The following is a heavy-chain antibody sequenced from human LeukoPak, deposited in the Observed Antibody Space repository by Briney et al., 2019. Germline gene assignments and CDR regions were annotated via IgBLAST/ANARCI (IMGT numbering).Heavy chain of an antibody. J-gene: IGHJ4*02. CDR2: ISYDGSNK. D-gene: IGHD1-26*01. CDR1: GFTFSSYA. CDR3: AREGWELATSFDY. Sequence: GGSPRLSCAASGFTFSSYAMHWVRQAPGKGLEWVAVISYDGSNKYYADSVKGRFTISRDNSKNTLYLQMNSLRAEDTAVYYCAREGWELATSFDYWGQGTLVTVSS. V-gene: IGHV3-30*04.